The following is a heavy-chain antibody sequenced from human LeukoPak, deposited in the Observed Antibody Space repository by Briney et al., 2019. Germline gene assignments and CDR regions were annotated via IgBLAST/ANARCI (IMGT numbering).Heavy chain of an antibody. D-gene: IGHD2-2*01. V-gene: IGHV3-53*01. J-gene: IGHJ4*02. CDR2: IYTDGST. Sequence: GGSLRLSCAASGLTVSSNYMSWVRQAPGKGLEWVSVIYTDGSTYYADSVKGGFTISRDNSKNTLYLQMNSLRGEDTAVYYCARTQSHSQLPNFDYWGQGTLVTVSS. CDR3: ARTQSHSQLPNFDY. CDR1: GLTVSSNY.